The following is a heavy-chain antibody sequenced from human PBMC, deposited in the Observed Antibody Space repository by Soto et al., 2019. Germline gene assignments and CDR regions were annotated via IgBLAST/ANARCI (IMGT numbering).Heavy chain of an antibody. D-gene: IGHD2-15*01. J-gene: IGHJ4*02. CDR3: ARYCSGGSCYEGRSSLFDY. CDR2: IYYSGST. Sequence: SETLSLTCTVSGGSISSSTYYWGWIRQPPGKGLEWIGCIYYSGSTYYNPSLKSRVTISVDTSKNQFSLKLSSVTAADTAVYYCARYCSGGSCYEGRSSLFDYWGQGTLVTVSS. CDR1: GGSISSSTYY. V-gene: IGHV4-39*07.